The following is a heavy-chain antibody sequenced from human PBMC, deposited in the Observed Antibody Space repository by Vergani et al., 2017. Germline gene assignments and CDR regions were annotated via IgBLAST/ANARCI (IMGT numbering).Heavy chain of an antibody. CDR1: GGSFTSYH. CDR2: IDHTELP. J-gene: IGHJ6*03. V-gene: IGHV4-34*01. Sequence: QVQLQQWGGGLLKPSETLSLTCVVNGGSFTSYHWTWIRQSLGEGLEWVGDIDHTELPDYNPSLQSRLTISVDKSRNQFSLTLNSVAATDTAIYFCARVNTETNGHLYYYYYMDVWGQGTAVTVS. CDR3: ARVNTETNGHLYYYYYMDV. D-gene: IGHD4-11*01.